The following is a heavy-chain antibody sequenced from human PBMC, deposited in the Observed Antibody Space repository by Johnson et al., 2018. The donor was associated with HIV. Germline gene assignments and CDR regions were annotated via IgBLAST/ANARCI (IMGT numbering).Heavy chain of an antibody. D-gene: IGHD7-27*01. V-gene: IGHV3-30-3*01. CDR1: GFTFISYA. CDR2: ISYDGSTK. CDR3: ARDLTNWGVGDAFDI. Sequence: QVQLVESGGGVVQPGRSLKLSCAASGFTFISYAMHWVRQAPGKGLDWVAVISYDGSTKYYADSVKGRFTMSRDNSKNTLYLQMNSLSAEDTAVYYCARDLTNWGVGDAFDIWGQGTMVTVSS. J-gene: IGHJ3*02.